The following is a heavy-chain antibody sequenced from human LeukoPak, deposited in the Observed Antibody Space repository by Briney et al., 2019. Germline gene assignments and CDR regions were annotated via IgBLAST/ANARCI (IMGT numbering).Heavy chain of an antibody. CDR2: ISRGSGSI. J-gene: IGHJ6*02. CDR1: GFTFDDYA. V-gene: IGHV3-9*01. Sequence: GRSLRLSCAASGFTFDDYAMHWVRQAPGKGLEWVSDISRGSGSIGYADSVKGRFTISRDNAKNSLYLQMNSLRAEDTAVYYCENAPPRHPSRDFDWLLSDYYGMEVWGQGTTVTVSS. CDR3: ENAPPRHPSRDFDWLLSDYYGMEV. D-gene: IGHD3-9*01.